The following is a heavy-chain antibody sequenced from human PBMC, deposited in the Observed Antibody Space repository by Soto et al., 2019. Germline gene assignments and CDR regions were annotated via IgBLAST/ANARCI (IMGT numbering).Heavy chain of an antibody. CDR2: ISAYNGNT. Sequence: QVPLVQSGAEVKKPGASVKVSCKASGYTFTSYGISWVRQAPGQGLEWMGWISAYNGNTNYAQKLQGRVTMTTDTSTSTAYMELRSLRSDDTAVYYCARDNDSFDWAVSLYGDYFGWFDPWGQGTLVTVSS. D-gene: IGHD4-17*01. CDR1: GYTFTSYG. CDR3: ARDNDSFDWAVSLYGDYFGWFDP. V-gene: IGHV1-18*01. J-gene: IGHJ5*02.